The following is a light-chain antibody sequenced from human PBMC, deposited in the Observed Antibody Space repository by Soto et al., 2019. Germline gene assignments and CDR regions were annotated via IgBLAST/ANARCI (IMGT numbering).Light chain of an antibody. J-gene: IGKJ4*01. Sequence: EIQMTHSPSALSASVGDRVTITCRASQSLDTWLAWSQQKPRKDPKLLIYKASNLERGVPSRFSGSGSGTEFTLTINSLQPDDFATYYCQQYIIYPLTFGGGTKV. CDR2: KAS. CDR1: QSLDTW. CDR3: QQYIIYPLT. V-gene: IGKV1-5*03.